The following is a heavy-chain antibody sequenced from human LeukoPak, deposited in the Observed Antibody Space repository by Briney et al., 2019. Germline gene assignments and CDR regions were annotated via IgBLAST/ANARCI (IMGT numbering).Heavy chain of an antibody. J-gene: IGHJ3*02. V-gene: IGHV4-34*01. CDR3: ARGGRRPKGPNASDI. D-gene: IGHD6-6*01. CDR2: INHSGST. Sequence: PSETLSLTCAVYGGSFSGYYWSWIRQPPGKGLEWIGEINHSGSTNYNPSLKSRVTISVDTSKSQFSLKLSSVTAADTAVYYCARGGRRPKGPNASDIWGQGTMVTVSS. CDR1: GGSFSGYY.